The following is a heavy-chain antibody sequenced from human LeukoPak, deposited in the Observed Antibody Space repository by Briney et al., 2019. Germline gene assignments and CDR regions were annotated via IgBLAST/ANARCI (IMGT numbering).Heavy chain of an antibody. CDR2: IIPIFGTA. V-gene: IGHV1-69*01. Sequence: SVKVSCKASGGTFSSYAISWVQQAPGQGLEWMGGIIPIFGTANYAQKFQGRVTITADESMSTAYMELSSLRSEDTAVYYCARVSGDYASYYFDYWGQGTLVTVSS. CDR3: ARVSGDYASYYFDY. CDR1: GGTFSSYA. J-gene: IGHJ4*02. D-gene: IGHD4-17*01.